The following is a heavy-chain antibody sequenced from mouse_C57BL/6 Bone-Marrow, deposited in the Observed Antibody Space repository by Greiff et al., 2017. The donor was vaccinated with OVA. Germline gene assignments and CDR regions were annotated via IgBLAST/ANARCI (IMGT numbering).Heavy chain of an antibody. V-gene: IGHV1-72*01. J-gene: IGHJ4*01. CDR2: IGPNSGGT. CDR3: AIRYDNGSSDDYYAMDY. D-gene: IGHD1-1*01. CDR1: GYTFTSYW. Sequence: QVQLKQPGAELVKPGASVTLSCKASGYTFTSYWMHWVKQRPGRGLEWIGRIGPNSGGTTYNEKFKSKATMTVDKPSSTAYMQLSSLTSDDSAGYYCAIRYDNGSSDDYYAMDYWGQGTSVTVSS.